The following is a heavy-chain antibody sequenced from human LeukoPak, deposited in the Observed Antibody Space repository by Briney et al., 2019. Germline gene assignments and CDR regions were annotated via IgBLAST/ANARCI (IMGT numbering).Heavy chain of an antibody. J-gene: IGHJ6*02. CDR3: AKSPTEQQLYQYYYYGMDV. D-gene: IGHD6-13*01. Sequence: PGGSLRLSCAASGFTFSSYAMSWVRQAPGKGLEWVSAISGSGGSTYYADSVKGRFTISRDNSKNTLSLQMNRLRAEDTAVYYCAKSPTEQQLYQYYYYGMDVWGQGTTVTVSS. V-gene: IGHV3-23*01. CDR2: ISGSGGST. CDR1: GFTFSSYA.